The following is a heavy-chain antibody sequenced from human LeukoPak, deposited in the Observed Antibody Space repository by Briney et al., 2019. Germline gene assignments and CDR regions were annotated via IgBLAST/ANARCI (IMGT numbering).Heavy chain of an antibody. CDR1: GGSISSYY. Sequence: SETLTLTCTVSGGSISSYYWSWIRQPAGKGLEWIGRFYTSGSSNYNPSLKGRVTMSVDTSKNQFSLKLSSVTAADTAVYYCARQMNTVTADYWGQGALVAVS. J-gene: IGHJ4*02. CDR2: FYTSGSS. CDR3: ARQMNTVTADY. V-gene: IGHV4-4*07. D-gene: IGHD4-17*01.